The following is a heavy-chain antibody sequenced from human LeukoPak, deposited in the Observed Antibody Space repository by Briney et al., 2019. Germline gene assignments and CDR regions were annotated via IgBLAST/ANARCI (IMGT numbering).Heavy chain of an antibody. D-gene: IGHD2-2*01. CDR1: GFAFSDYY. Sequence: GGSLRLSCAASGFAFSDYYMSWIRQAPGKGLEWVSYISSSSSYTNYADSVKGRFTISRDNAKNSLYLQMNSLRAEDTAVYYCSRTDCSITNCPVAMDVWGQGTTVTVSS. CDR2: ISSSSSYT. V-gene: IGHV3-11*06. CDR3: SRTDCSITNCPVAMDV. J-gene: IGHJ6*02.